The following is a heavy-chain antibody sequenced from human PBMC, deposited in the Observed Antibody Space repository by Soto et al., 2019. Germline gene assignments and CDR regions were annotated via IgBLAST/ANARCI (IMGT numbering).Heavy chain of an antibody. V-gene: IGHV3-74*01. J-gene: IGHJ3*02. CDR2: INSDGSST. D-gene: IGHD2-15*01. CDR3: ARVRCSGGSCRDAYDI. CDR1: GFTFSTYW. Sequence: GGSLRLSCAASGFTFSTYWMHWARQAPGKGLVWVSRINSDGSSTSYADSVKGRFTISRDNAKNTLYLQMNSLRAEDTAMYYCARVRCSGGSCRDAYDIWGQGTMVTVSS.